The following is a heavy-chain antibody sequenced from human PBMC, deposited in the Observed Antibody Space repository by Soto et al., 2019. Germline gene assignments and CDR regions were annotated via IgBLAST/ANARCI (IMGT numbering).Heavy chain of an antibody. D-gene: IGHD2-15*01. CDR2: ISSDGTYT. CDR1: GFTFNHNR. CDR3: TRGPLHRRSWLDY. J-gene: IGHJ4*02. V-gene: IGHV3-74*01. Sequence: GGSLGLSCVVSGFTFNHNRMHWVRQAAGKEPVWASRISSDGTYTAYADYVKGRFTIARDNAKNTLDLQMSGLTAEDTAVYYCTRGPLHRRSWLDYWGQATLVTVSS.